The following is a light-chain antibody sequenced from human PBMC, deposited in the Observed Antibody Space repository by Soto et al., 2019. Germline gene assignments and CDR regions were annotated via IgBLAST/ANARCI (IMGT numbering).Light chain of an antibody. CDR1: QDIRNY. J-gene: IGKJ4*01. CDR3: QQYHTYPLT. CDR2: GAS. Sequence: DIQMTQSPSSLSASVRDRVVITCRASQDIRNYVAWFQQKPGKAPKSLIFGASSLQSGVPSKFSASGYGTEFSLTISGLQPEDVATYYCQQYHTYPLTFGGGTKVEI. V-gene: IGKV1-16*02.